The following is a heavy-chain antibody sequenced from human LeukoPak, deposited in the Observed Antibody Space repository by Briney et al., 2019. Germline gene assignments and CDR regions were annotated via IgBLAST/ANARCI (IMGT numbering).Heavy chain of an antibody. J-gene: IGHJ5*02. CDR3: VRRSLTALSWFDP. CDR2: IYYSGST. D-gene: IGHD5-18*01. Sequence: SETLSLTCTVSGGSISSYYWSWIRQPPGKGLEWIGYIYYSGSTHYNPSLKSRVTISIDTSRNQFSLRLTSVTAADTAVYYCVRRSLTALSWFDPWGQGALVTVSS. CDR1: GGSISSYY. V-gene: IGHV4-59*08.